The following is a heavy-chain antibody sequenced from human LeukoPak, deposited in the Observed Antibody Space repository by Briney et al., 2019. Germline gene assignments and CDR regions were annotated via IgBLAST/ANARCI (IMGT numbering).Heavy chain of an antibody. CDR2: IYFRGST. D-gene: IGHD6-19*01. CDR3: ARGLGWFLD. J-gene: IGHJ4*02. CDR1: DGPISINY. Sequence: SETLSLTCTVSDGPISINYWTWIRQPPGKGLEWIGNIYFRGSTNYNPSLKSRVTISGDTSKNQVSLQLTSVTAADTAVYYCARGLGWFLDWGQGTLVTASS. V-gene: IGHV4-59*01.